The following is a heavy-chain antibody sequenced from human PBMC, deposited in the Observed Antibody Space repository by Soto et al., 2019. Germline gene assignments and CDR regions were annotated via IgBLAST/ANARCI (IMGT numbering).Heavy chain of an antibody. Sequence: SETLSLTCTVSGGSIGSTSHYWDWIRQPPGKGLEWIATIYYSGNTYYNPSLKSRVTISVDTSKNRFSLKVTSVTAADTAVYHCARRTTTSGYGMDVWGQGTTVTVSS. CDR2: IYYSGNT. D-gene: IGHD2-2*01. V-gene: IGHV4-39*01. CDR1: GGSIGSTSHY. J-gene: IGHJ6*02. CDR3: ARRTTTSGYGMDV.